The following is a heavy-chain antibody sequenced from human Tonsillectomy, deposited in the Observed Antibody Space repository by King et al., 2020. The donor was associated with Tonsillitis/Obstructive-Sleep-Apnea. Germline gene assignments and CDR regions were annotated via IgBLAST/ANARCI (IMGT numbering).Heavy chain of an antibody. CDR3: ARVSRGGYCTGGVCYEYWFDP. CDR2: INHSGST. CDR1: GGSFSGYY. V-gene: IGHV4-34*01. D-gene: IGHD2-8*02. J-gene: IGHJ5*02. Sequence: VQLQQWGAGMLKPSEPLSLTCAVYGGSFSGYYWSWIRQPPGKGLEWIGEINHSGSTNYNPSLKSRVTISVDTSKNQFSLTLSSVTAADTAVYYCARVSRGGYCTGGVCYEYWFDPWGQGTLVTVSS.